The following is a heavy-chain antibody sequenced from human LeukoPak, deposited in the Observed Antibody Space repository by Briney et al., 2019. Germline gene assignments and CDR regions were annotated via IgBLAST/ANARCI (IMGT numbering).Heavy chain of an antibody. CDR1: GGSISSGGYY. CDR2: IYYSGST. Sequence: SETLSLTCTVSGGSISSGGYYWSWIRQHPGKGLEWIGYIYYSGSTYYNPSLKSRVTISVDTSKNQFSLKLSSVTAADTAVYYCARERYCSSTSCYNWFDPWGQGTLVSVSS. CDR3: ARERYCSSTSCYNWFDP. J-gene: IGHJ5*02. D-gene: IGHD2-2*01. V-gene: IGHV4-31*03.